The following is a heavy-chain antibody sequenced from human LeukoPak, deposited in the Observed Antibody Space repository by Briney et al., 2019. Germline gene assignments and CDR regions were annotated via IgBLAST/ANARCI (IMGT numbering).Heavy chain of an antibody. CDR2: IYPGDSDT. CDR1: GYSFTSYW. V-gene: IGHV5-51*01. D-gene: IGHD3-22*01. Sequence: GESLKISCKGSGYSFTSYWIGWVRQMPWKGLEWMGIIYPGDSDTRYSPSFQGQVTISADKSISTAYLQWSSLKASDTAMYYCARASTYYYDSSGYYYYWGQGTLVTVSS. CDR3: ARASTYYYDSSGYYYY. J-gene: IGHJ4*02.